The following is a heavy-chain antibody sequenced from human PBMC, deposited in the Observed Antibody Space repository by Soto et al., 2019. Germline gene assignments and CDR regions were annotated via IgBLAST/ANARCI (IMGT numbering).Heavy chain of an antibody. V-gene: IGHV3-23*01. J-gene: IGHJ5*01. CDR2: ISGSGEST. CDR1: GFTFRCYA. CDR3: AKEGAGYYDSSPYDS. D-gene: IGHD3-22*01. Sequence: GGSLRLSCAASGFTFRCYAMIWVRQAPGKGLEWVSAISGSGESTHYADSVKGRSTISRDNSKNTLYLQMNSLRAEDTAVYYCAKEGAGYYDSSPYDSWGQGTLVTVSS.